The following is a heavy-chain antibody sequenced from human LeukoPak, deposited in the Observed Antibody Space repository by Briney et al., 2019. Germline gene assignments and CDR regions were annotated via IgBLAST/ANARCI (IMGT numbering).Heavy chain of an antibody. CDR1: GGSISGYY. V-gene: IGHV4-59*01. CDR2: IYYSGST. J-gene: IGHJ4*02. Sequence: SETLSLTCTVPGGSISGYYWSWIRQPPGKGLEWIGYIYYSGSTNYNPSLKSRVTISVDTSKNQFSLKLSSVTAADTAVYYCAGHFAYSSSSYFDYWGQGNLVSVSS. CDR3: AGHFAYSSSSYFDY. D-gene: IGHD6-6*01.